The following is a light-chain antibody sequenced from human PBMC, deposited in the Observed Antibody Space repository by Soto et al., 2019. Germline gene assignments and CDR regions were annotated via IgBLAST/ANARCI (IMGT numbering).Light chain of an antibody. CDR2: GAA. V-gene: IGKV3-15*01. Sequence: ATMNECQGDRETMCCRASRSVNRNLAWYQQKPGQPPRLLIYGAATRATGIPARFSGSWSGTDFTLTISRLSPEDFAVYYCQQRNDWLPVTFGGGTKLAIK. CDR1: RSVNRN. J-gene: IGKJ4*01. CDR3: QQRNDWLPVT.